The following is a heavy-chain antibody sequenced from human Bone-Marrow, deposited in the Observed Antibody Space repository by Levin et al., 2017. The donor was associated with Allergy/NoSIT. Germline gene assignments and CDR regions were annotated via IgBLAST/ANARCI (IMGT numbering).Heavy chain of an antibody. D-gene: IGHD3-22*01. V-gene: IGHV4-59*01. J-gene: IGHJ4*02. CDR3: ARTSSSGYDYPTYYFDY. Sequence: SETLSLTCTVSGGSISSYYWSWIRQPPGKGLEWIGYIYYSGSTNYNPSLKSRVTISVDTSKNQFSLKLSSVTAADTAVYYCARTSSSGYDYPTYYFDYWGQGTLVTVSS. CDR2: IYYSGST. CDR1: GGSISSYY.